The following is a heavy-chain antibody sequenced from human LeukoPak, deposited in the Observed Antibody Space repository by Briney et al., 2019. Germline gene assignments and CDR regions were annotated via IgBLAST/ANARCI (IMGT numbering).Heavy chain of an antibody. Sequence: SETLSLTCAVYGGSFSGYYWSWIRQPPGKGLEWIGEINHSGSTNYNPSLKSRVTISVDTPKNQFSLKLSSVTAADTAVYYCARGLDSRTNTLYDYWGQGTLVTVSS. V-gene: IGHV4-34*01. J-gene: IGHJ4*02. CDR1: GGSFSGYY. D-gene: IGHD1-7*01. CDR3: ARGLDSRTNTLYDY. CDR2: INHSGST.